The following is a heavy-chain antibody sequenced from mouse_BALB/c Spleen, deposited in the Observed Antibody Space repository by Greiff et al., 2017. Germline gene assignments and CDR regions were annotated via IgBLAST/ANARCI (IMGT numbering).Heavy chain of an antibody. J-gene: IGHJ1*01. CDR1: GFTFSDYY. Sequence: EVKLMESGGGLVKPGGSLKLSCAASGFTFSDYYMYWVRQTPEKRLEWVATISDGGSYTYYPDSVKGRFTISRDNAKNNLYLQMSSLKSEDTAMYYCARDLLTGTRGYFDVWGAGTTVTVSS. CDR2: ISDGGSYT. CDR3: ARDLLTGTRGYFDV. V-gene: IGHV5-4*02. D-gene: IGHD4-1*01.